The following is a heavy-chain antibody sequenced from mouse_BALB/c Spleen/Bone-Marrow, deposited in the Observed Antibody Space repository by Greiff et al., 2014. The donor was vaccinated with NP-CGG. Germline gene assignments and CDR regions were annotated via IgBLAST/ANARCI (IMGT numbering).Heavy chain of an antibody. CDR1: GFTFSSFA. CDR2: ISSGSITI. CDR3: VRDYGYGAMDY. J-gene: IGHJ4*01. Sequence: EVQLVESGGGLVQPGGSRKLSCAASGFTFSSFAMHWVRQAPEKGLEWVAYISSGSITIYYADTVKGRFTTSRDNPKNTLFLQMTSLRSEDTAMYYCVRDYGYGAMDYWGQGTSVTVSS. V-gene: IGHV5-17*02. D-gene: IGHD1-2*01.